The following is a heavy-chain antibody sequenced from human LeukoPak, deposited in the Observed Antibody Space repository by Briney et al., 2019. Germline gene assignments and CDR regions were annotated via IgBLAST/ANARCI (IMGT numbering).Heavy chain of an antibody. Sequence: SETLSLTCTVSGGSISSYYWSWIRQPPGKGLEWIGYIYYSGSTNYNPSLKSRVTISVDTSKNQFSLKLSSVTAADTAVYYCARIAADAFDIWGQGTMVTVSS. J-gene: IGHJ3*02. D-gene: IGHD6-13*01. V-gene: IGHV4-59*01. CDR3: ARIAADAFDI. CDR1: GGSISSYY. CDR2: IYYSGST.